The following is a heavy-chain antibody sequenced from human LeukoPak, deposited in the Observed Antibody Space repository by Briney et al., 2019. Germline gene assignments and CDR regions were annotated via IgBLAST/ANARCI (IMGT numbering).Heavy chain of an antibody. J-gene: IGHJ4*02. V-gene: IGHV1-8*01. CDR1: GYTSTSYD. Sequence: ASVRVSCKASGYTSTSYDINWVRQATGQGLEWMGWMNPNSGNTGYAQKFQGRVTMTRNTSISTAYMELSSLRSEDTAVYYCATDIAVAGRFDYWGQGTLVTVSS. CDR2: MNPNSGNT. CDR3: ATDIAVAGRFDY. D-gene: IGHD6-19*01.